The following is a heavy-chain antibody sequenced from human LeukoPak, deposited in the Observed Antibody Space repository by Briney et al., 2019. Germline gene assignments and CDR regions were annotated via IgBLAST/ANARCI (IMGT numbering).Heavy chain of an antibody. CDR3: ARWAGFTDY. Sequence: GGSLRLSCAASGFTITNYWMSWVRQAPGKGPEWVANIKQDGSEEYYADSVKGRFTISRDNGKNSLNLQMNSLRAEDTAVYYCARWAGFTDYWGQGTLVTVSS. CDR1: GFTITNYW. CDR2: IKQDGSEE. D-gene: IGHD3-10*01. V-gene: IGHV3-7*01. J-gene: IGHJ4*02.